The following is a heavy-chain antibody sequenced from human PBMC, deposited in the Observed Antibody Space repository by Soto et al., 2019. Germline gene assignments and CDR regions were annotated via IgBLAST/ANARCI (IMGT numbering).Heavy chain of an antibody. J-gene: IGHJ4*02. V-gene: IGHV4-4*02. CDR1: GGSGSSGNW. CDR2: IHHSGNT. CDR3: ARLYGDFGGRIHFDF. Sequence: PSETLSLTCAVSGGSGSSGNWWSWVRQPPGKGLEWIGEIHHSGNTFYNSSLKSRVTFSLDKSKNHFSLSLTSVTAADTAVYYCARLYGDFGGRIHFDFWGQGILVTVSS. D-gene: IGHD4-17*01.